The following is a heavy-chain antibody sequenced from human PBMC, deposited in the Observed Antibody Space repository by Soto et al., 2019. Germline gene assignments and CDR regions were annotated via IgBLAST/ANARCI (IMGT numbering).Heavy chain of an antibody. J-gene: IGHJ6*02. V-gene: IGHV4-4*07. D-gene: IGHD6-6*01. Sequence: PSETLSLTCTVSGGSISSYYWSWIRQPAGKGLEWIGRIYTSGSTNYNPSLKSRVTMSVDTSKNQFSLKLSSVTAADTAVYYCARDDVIAAVRYYYYYGMDVWGQGTMVTVSS. CDR1: GGSISSYY. CDR2: IYTSGST. CDR3: ARDDVIAAVRYYYYYGMDV.